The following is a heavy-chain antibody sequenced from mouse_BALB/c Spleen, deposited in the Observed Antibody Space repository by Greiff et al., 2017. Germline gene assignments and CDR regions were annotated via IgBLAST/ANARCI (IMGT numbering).Heavy chain of an antibody. CDR3: NANYSMDY. CDR2: IDPENGDT. J-gene: IGHJ4*01. CDR1: GFNIKDYY. Sequence: VQLQQSGAELVRSGASVKLSCTASGFNIKDYYMHWVKQRPEQGLEWIGWIDPENGDTEYAPKFQGKATMTADTSSNTAYLQLSSLTSEDTAVYYCNANYSMDYWGQGTSVTGSS. V-gene: IGHV14-4*02.